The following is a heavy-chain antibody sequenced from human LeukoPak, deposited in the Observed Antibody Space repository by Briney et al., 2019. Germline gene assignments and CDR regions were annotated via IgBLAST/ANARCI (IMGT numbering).Heavy chain of an antibody. CDR2: IYTSGST. CDR1: GSSISNSNHY. CDR3: ARDDIVATLGLDY. Sequence: SETLSLTCTVSGSSISNSNHYWGWIRQPAGKGLEWIGRIYTSGSTNYNPSLKSRVTISIDTSKNQFSLKLSSVTAADTAVYYCARDDIVATLGLDYWGQGTLVTVSS. J-gene: IGHJ4*02. V-gene: IGHV4-61*02. D-gene: IGHD5-12*01.